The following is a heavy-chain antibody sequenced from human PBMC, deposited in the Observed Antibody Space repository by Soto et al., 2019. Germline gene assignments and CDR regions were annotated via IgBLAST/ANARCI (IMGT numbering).Heavy chain of an antibody. J-gene: IGHJ4*02. CDR1: GFSFSSFA. Sequence: GGSLRLSCAASGFSFSSFAMTWVRQAPGKGLEWVSTLSGSGISTSYADSVKGRFTISRDNSKNALYLQMNSLRAEDTAVYYCASKGLLTAYYKGPFDYWGQGTLVTVSS. CDR3: ASKGLLTAYYKGPFDY. V-gene: IGHV3-23*01. D-gene: IGHD3-9*01. CDR2: LSGSGIST.